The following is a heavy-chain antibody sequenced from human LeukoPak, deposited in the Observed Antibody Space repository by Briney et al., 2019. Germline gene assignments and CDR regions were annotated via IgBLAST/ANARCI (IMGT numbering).Heavy chain of an antibody. J-gene: IGHJ6*04. CDR2: IRSKAYGGTT. CDR3: TRGGGYSGYDYYYYYGMDV. Sequence: GGSLRLSCTVSGFTFGDYAMSWVRQAPGKGLEWVGLIRSKAYGGTTEYAASVKGRFTISRDDSKSIVYLQMNSLKTEDTAVYYCTRGGGYSGYDYYYYYGMDVWGKGTTVAVSS. CDR1: GFTFGDYA. V-gene: IGHV3-49*04. D-gene: IGHD5-12*01.